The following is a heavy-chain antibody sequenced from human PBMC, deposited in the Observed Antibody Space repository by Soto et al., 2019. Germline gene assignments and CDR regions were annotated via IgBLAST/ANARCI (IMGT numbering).Heavy chain of an antibody. D-gene: IGHD3-22*01. CDR3: ARGHRTYYYDSSARAGPYYGMDV. J-gene: IGHJ6*02. V-gene: IGHV1-69*01. CDR1: GGTFSSYA. Sequence: QVQLVQSGAEVKKPGSSVKVSCKASGGTFSSYAISWVRQAPGQGLEWMGGIIPIFGTANYAQKFQGRVTITADESTSTAYMELSSLRSEDTAVYYCARGHRTYYYDSSARAGPYYGMDVWGQGTTVTVSS. CDR2: IIPIFGTA.